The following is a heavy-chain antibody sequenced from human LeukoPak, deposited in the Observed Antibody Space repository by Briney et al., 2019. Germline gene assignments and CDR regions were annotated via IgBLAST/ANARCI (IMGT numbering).Heavy chain of an antibody. CDR3: TTVYLTGEGNDY. J-gene: IGHJ4*02. CDR1: GFIFSNAW. V-gene: IGHV3-15*07. D-gene: IGHD3-9*01. CDR2: IKSKTDGGTT. Sequence: PGGSLRLSCAASGFIFSNAWMNWVRQAPGKGLEWVGRIKSKTDGGTTDYAAPVKGRFIISRDDSKNTLYLQMNSLKTEDTALYYCTTVYLTGEGNDYWVQGTLVTVSS.